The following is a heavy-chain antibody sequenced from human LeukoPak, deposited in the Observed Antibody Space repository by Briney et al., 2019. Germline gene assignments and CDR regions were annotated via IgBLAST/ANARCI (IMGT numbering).Heavy chain of an antibody. D-gene: IGHD5-12*01. V-gene: IGHV4-34*01. CDR2: INHSGST. CDR1: GGSFSGYY. J-gene: IGHJ4*02. CDR3: ARGFSGYDWRADFDR. Sequence: SETLTLTCAVYGGSFSGYYWSWIRQPPGKGLEWIGEINHSGSTNYNPSLKRRVTISLDTTKHQFSVKLSSVTAGDTAVYYCARGFSGYDWRADFDRWGQGTLVTVSS.